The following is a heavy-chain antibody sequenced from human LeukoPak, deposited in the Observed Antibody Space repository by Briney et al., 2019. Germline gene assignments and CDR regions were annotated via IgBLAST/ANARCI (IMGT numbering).Heavy chain of an antibody. CDR2: IYSGGTT. CDR3: AKYSGWFHPFDY. Sequence: GGSLRLSCAASGFTVSSNYMTWVRQAPGKGLEWLSVIYSGGTTYYADSVKGRFTISRDNSKNTLYLQMNSLRAEDTAVYYCAKYSGWFHPFDYWGQGTLVTVSS. CDR1: GFTVSSNY. J-gene: IGHJ4*02. D-gene: IGHD5-12*01. V-gene: IGHV3-53*01.